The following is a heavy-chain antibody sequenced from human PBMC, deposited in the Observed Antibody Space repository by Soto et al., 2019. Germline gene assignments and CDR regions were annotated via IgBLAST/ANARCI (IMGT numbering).Heavy chain of an antibody. CDR1: GGSISSSGYY. J-gene: IGHJ4*02. Sequence: QLQVQESGPGLVKPSETLSLTCSVSGGSISSSGYYWVWIRQPPGKGLEWIGSINYSGTTYYTSSLKSRLTMSVDTSLNPFSLKLTSVTAADTAVYYCARLVHAFSNYFDYWGQGILVTVSS. V-gene: IGHV4-39*01. CDR2: INYSGTT. CDR3: ARLVHAFSNYFDY. D-gene: IGHD2-15*01.